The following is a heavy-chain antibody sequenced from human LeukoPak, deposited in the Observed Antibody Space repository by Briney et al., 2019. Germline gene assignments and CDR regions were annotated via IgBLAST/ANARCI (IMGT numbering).Heavy chain of an antibody. D-gene: IGHD2-21*02. V-gene: IGHV1-46*01. Sequence: ASVKVSCKASGYTFTSYYMHWVRQAPGQGLEWMGIINPSGGSTSYAQKFQGRVTMTRDMSTSTVYMELRSLRSDDTAVYYCARDWAYCGGDCYPPDVAFDYWGQGTLVTVSS. J-gene: IGHJ4*02. CDR3: ARDWAYCGGDCYPPDVAFDY. CDR1: GYTFTSYY. CDR2: INPSGGST.